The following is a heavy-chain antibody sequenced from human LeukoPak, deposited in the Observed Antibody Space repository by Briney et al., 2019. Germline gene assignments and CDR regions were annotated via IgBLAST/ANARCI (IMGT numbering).Heavy chain of an antibody. D-gene: IGHD3-3*01. V-gene: IGHV1-8*03. CDR2: MNPNSGNT. CDR3: ARVGLFADYMDV. J-gene: IGHJ6*03. CDR1: GYTFTSYD. Sequence: ASVKVSCKASGYTFTSYDINWVRQATGQGLEWMGWMNPNSGNTGYAQKFQGRVTITRNTSISTAYMELSSLRSEDTAVYYCARVGLFADYMDVWAKGPRSPSP.